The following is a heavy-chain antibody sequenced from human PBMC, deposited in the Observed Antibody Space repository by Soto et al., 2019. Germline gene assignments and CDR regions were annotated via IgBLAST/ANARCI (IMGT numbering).Heavy chain of an antibody. CDR1: GFTFSSYS. V-gene: IGHV3-21*01. J-gene: IGHJ6*02. CDR3: ARDQTPYYDFWSGYYPGGYYYGMDV. Sequence: RLSCAASGFTFSSYSMNWVRQAPGKGLEWVSSISSSSSYIYYADSVKGRFTISRDNAKNSLYLQMNSLRAEDTAVYYCARDQTPYYDFWSGYYPGGYYYGMDVWGQGTPATVSS. CDR2: ISSSSSYI. D-gene: IGHD3-3*01.